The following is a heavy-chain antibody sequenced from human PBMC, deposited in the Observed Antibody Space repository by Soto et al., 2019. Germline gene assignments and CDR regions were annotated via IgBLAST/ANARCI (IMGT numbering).Heavy chain of an antibody. J-gene: IGHJ4*02. D-gene: IGHD6-19*01. CDR1: GFTFDDYT. Sequence: EVQLVESGGVVVQPGGSLRLSCAASGFTFDDYTMHWVRQAPGKGLEWVSLISWDGGSTYYADSVKGRFTISRDNSKNPLYLQMNSLRTEDTALYYCAKGQGAVAFFAIDYWGQGTLVTVSS. V-gene: IGHV3-43*01. CDR2: ISWDGGST. CDR3: AKGQGAVAFFAIDY.